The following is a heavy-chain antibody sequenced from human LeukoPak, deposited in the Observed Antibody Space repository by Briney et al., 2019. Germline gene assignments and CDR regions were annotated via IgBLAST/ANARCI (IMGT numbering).Heavy chain of an antibody. V-gene: IGHV4-38-2*02. Sequence: GSLRLSCAASGFTFSGYAMSWVRQPPGKGLEWIGSIYYSGSTYYNPSLKSRVTISVDTSKNQFSLKLSSVTAADTAVYYCAREPGVRADWFDPWGQGTLVTVSS. D-gene: IGHD2-2*01. CDR2: IYYSGST. CDR1: GFTFSGYA. CDR3: AREPGVRADWFDP. J-gene: IGHJ5*02.